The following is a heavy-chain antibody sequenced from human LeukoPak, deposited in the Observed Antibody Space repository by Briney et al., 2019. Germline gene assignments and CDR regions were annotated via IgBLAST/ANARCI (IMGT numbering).Heavy chain of an antibody. CDR3: ARTYYYDTRGYPNWFDP. V-gene: IGHV1-8*01. D-gene: IGHD3-22*01. CDR1: GYTFTSYD. J-gene: IGHJ5*02. Sequence: ASVKVSCKASGYTFTSYDINWVRQATGQGLEWMGWMNPNSGNTGYAQKFQGRVTMTRNTSISTAYMELSSLRSEDTAVYYCARTYYYDTRGYPNWFDPWGQGTLVIVSS. CDR2: MNPNSGNT.